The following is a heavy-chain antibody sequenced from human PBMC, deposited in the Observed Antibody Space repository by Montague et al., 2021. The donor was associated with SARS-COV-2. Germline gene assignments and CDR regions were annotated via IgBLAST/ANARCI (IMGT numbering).Heavy chain of an antibody. Sequence: TLSLTCTVSGGSISSGSYYWSWIRQPAGKGLEWIGRIYTCGSTNYNPSLKSRVTISVDTSKNQFSLKLSSVTAADTAVYYCARILGTYYDFWSGERAIDAFDIWGQGTMVTVSS. CDR1: GGSISSGSYY. V-gene: IGHV4-61*02. CDR2: IYTCGST. CDR3: ARILGTYYDFWSGERAIDAFDI. J-gene: IGHJ3*02. D-gene: IGHD3-3*01.